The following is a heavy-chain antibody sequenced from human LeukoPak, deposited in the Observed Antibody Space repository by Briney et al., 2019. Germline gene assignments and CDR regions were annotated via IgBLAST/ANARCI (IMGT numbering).Heavy chain of an antibody. Sequence: SETLSLTCAVYGGSFSGYYWSWIRQPPGKGLEWIGEINHSGSTNYNPSLKSRVTISVDTSKNQFSLKLSSVTAADTAVYYCARDGYSSSWYVWFDPWGQGTLVTVSS. D-gene: IGHD6-13*01. V-gene: IGHV4-34*01. CDR2: INHSGST. CDR3: ARDGYSSSWYVWFDP. J-gene: IGHJ5*02. CDR1: GGSFSGYY.